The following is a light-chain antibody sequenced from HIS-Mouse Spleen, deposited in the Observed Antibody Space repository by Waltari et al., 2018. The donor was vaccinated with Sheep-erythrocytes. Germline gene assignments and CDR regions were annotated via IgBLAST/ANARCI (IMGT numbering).Light chain of an antibody. CDR3: CSYAGSSTPWV. CDR1: SSVVGRDNL. CDR2: EGS. V-gene: IGLV2-23*01. Sequence: QSALTQPASVSGPPGQSITISCTGTSSVVGRDNLVSWYQQHPGKAPKLMIYEGSKRPSGVSNRFAGSKSGNTASLTISGLQAEDEADYYCCSYAGSSTPWVFGGGTKLTVL. J-gene: IGLJ3*02.